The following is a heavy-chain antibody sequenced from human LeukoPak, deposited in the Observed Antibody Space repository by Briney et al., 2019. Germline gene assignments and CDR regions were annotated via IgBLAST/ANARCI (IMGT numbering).Heavy chain of an antibody. J-gene: IGHJ5*02. CDR3: AREVTGTTNTLYNWFDP. V-gene: IGHV4-30-4*08. D-gene: IGHD1-7*01. CDR1: AASISSGDYY. Sequence: PSQTLSLTCTVSAASISSGDYYWSWIRQPPGKGLEGIAYIYYSGSTYYNPSLKSRFTISVDTSKNQFSLKLSSVTAADTAVYYCAREVTGTTNTLYNWFDPWGQGTLVTVSS. CDR2: IYYSGST.